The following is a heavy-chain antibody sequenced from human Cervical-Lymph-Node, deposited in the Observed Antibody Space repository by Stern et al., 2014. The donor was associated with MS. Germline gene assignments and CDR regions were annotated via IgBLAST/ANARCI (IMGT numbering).Heavy chain of an antibody. CDR2: ISYDGSNK. CDR3: ATEYDYGDSSFDY. D-gene: IGHD4-17*01. Sequence: DQLVESGGGVVQPGRSLRLSCAASGFTFSSYGMHWVRQAPGKGLEWVAVISYDGSNKYYADSVKGRFTISRDNSKNTLYLQMNSLRAEDTAVYYCATEYDYGDSSFDYWGQGTLVTVSS. V-gene: IGHV3-30*03. J-gene: IGHJ4*02. CDR1: GFTFSSYG.